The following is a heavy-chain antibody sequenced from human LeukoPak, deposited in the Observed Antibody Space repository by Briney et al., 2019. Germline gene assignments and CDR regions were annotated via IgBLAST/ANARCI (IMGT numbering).Heavy chain of an antibody. CDR3: ARLGFGIVGASFDY. CDR1: GGSVSSFY. J-gene: IGHJ4*02. D-gene: IGHD1-26*01. CDR2: IYTSENT. Sequence: SETLSLTCTVSGGSVSSFYWSWIRQPPGKGLEWIGYIYTSENTYYNPSLKSRVTMSVDTSKNQFSLKLNSVTAADTAVYYCARLGFGIVGASFDYWGQGTLVTVSS. V-gene: IGHV4-4*09.